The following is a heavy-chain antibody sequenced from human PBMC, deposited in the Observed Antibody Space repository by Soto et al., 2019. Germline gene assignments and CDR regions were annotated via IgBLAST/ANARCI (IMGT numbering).Heavy chain of an antibody. V-gene: IGHV4-59*01. CDR3: ARLWGGAFDI. D-gene: IGHD3-10*01. CDR1: GGSISSYY. CDR2: IYYSGST. Sequence: QVQLQESGPGLVKPSETLFLSCSVSGGSISSYYWSWIRQPPGKGLEWIGYIYYSGSTNYNPSLKSRVTISVDTSKNQFSLKLSSVPAADTAVYYCARLWGGAFDIWGQGTMVTVSS. J-gene: IGHJ3*02.